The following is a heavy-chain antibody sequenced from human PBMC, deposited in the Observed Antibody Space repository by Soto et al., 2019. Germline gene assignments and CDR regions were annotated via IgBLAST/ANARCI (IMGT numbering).Heavy chain of an antibody. J-gene: IGHJ3*01. CDR1: EYNFIAQN. D-gene: IGHD1-7*01. V-gene: IGHV1-2*02. CDR3: AHERHLNSPSDAFDL. CDR2: MNPNSGGS. Sequence: QVHLVQSGAEVKKPGASVKVSCMASEYNFIAQNIHWVRQAPGLGLEWMGKMNPNSGGSDYAQEFQGRVTVTRDTSISAVYMELTSLKSDDTAVYYCAHERHLNSPSDAFDLWGQGTMVIVSS.